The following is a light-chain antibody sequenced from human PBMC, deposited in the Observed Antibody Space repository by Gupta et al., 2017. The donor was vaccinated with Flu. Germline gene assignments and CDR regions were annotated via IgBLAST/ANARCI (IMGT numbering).Light chain of an antibody. V-gene: IGLV1-47*02. CDR1: NYNDGRYS. CDR2: DFG. J-gene: IGLJ1*01. CDR3: AGGDESRGGDYV. Sequence: VIVTWCGSNYNDGRYSVDGYQQHPGTATKLIIYDFGDWHGGVAERMSGSESGTGATVAISGLRTEDEEEYYCAGGDESRGGDYVFGAGTKVTVL.